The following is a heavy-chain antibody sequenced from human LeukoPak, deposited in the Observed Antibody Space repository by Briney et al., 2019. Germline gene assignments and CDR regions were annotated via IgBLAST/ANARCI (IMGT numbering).Heavy chain of an antibody. CDR3: AKVGSASSCSALAQ. CDR2: IGDST. J-gene: IGHJ4*02. V-gene: IGHV3-23*01. CDR1: GFTFSSYA. D-gene: IGHD2-15*01. Sequence: PGGSLRLSCAASGFTFSSYAMSCVRQAPGKGLEWVSVIGDSTFYADSVKGRFTISRDNSKSTLFLQMNSLRAEDTAVYYCAKVGSASSCSALAQWGQGSLVTVSS.